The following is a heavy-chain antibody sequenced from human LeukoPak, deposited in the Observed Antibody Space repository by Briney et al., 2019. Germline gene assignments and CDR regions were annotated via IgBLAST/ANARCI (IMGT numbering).Heavy chain of an antibody. D-gene: IGHD4-23*01. J-gene: IGHJ3*02. CDR1: GFTVSSNY. CDR3: ASYGGNPLDAFDI. V-gene: IGHV3-66*01. CDR2: IYSGGST. Sequence: GGSLRLSCAASGFTVSSNYMSWVRQAPGKGLEWVSVIYSGGSTYYADSVKGRFTISRDNSKNTLYPQMNSLRAEDTAVYYCASYGGNPLDAFDIWGQGTMVTVSS.